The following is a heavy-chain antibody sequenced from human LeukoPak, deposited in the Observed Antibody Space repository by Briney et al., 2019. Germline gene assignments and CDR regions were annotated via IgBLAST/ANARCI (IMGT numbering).Heavy chain of an antibody. V-gene: IGHV3-7*03. CDR2: INHNGNVN. Sequence: GVLRLSCAASGFTFRSYWMNWARQAPGKGLEWVASINHNGNVNYYVDSVKGRFTISRDNAKNSLYLQMSNLGAEDTAVYFCARGGGLDVWGQGATVTVSS. CDR1: GFTFRSYW. CDR3: ARGGGLDV. D-gene: IGHD3-16*01. J-gene: IGHJ6*02.